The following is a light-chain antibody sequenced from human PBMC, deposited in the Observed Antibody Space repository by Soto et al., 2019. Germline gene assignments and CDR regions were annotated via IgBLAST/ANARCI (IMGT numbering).Light chain of an antibody. CDR1: SSDVATYKY. J-gene: IGLJ7*01. CDR2: EVR. Sequence: QSALTQPASLSGSPGQSITISCTGSSSDVATYKYVSWYQQHPGKAPKLIIYEVRNRPSGVSDRFSGSKSDNTASLTISGLQADDEAEYHCSSYTDSGSFVVFGGGTQLTGL. V-gene: IGLV2-14*01. CDR3: SSYTDSGSFVV.